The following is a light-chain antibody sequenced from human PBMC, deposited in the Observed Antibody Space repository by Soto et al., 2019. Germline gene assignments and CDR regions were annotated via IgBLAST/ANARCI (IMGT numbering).Light chain of an antibody. CDR3: CAYVSSNTLL. J-gene: IGLJ3*02. Sequence: QSALTQPASVSGSPGQSITISCTGTSSDVGGYDLVSWYQQLPGKAPKLIIYEGSKRPSGISNRFSGSKSGNTASLIISGLQGDDEGDYYCCAYVSSNTLLFGGGTKVTVL. CDR1: SSDVGGYDL. V-gene: IGLV2-23*01. CDR2: EGS.